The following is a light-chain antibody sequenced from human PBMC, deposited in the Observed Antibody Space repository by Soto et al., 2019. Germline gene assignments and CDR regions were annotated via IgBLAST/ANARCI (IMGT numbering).Light chain of an antibody. CDR2: TDN. CDR1: SSNIGINT. J-gene: IGLJ2*01. V-gene: IGLV1-44*01. Sequence: QPVLTQPPSASGTPGQRVTISCSGGSSNIGINTVNWYQQLPGTAPKVLIYTDNERPSGVPDRFSGSKSGTSASLAINGLQSGDEADYYCCSYAGSFRVFGGGTKLTVL. CDR3: CSYAGSFRV.